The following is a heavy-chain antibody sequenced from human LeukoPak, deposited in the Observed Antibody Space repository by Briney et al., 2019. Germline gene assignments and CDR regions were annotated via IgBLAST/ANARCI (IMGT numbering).Heavy chain of an antibody. CDR1: GYTFTSYD. J-gene: IGHJ5*02. V-gene: IGHV1-8*01. Sequence: ASVKVSCKASGYTFTSYDINWVRQATGQGLEWMGWMNPNSGNTGYAQKFQGRVTMTRNTSISTAYMELSSLRSEDTAVYYRAREDGIVGASWFDPWGQGTLVTVSS. D-gene: IGHD1-26*01. CDR2: MNPNSGNT. CDR3: AREDGIVGASWFDP.